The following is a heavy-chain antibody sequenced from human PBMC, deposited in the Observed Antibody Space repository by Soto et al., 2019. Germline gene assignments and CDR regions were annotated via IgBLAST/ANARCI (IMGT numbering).Heavy chain of an antibody. Sequence: QVQLVESGGGVVQPGRSLRLSCAASGFTFSSYAIHWVRQAPGKGLEWVAVISYDGSNKYYADSVKGRFTISRDNSKNTLYLQMRSLRAEDTAVYYCASPGGDYVLNWFDPWGQGTLVTVSS. CDR3: ASPGGDYVLNWFDP. V-gene: IGHV3-30-3*01. CDR2: ISYDGSNK. J-gene: IGHJ5*02. CDR1: GFTFSSYA. D-gene: IGHD2-21*02.